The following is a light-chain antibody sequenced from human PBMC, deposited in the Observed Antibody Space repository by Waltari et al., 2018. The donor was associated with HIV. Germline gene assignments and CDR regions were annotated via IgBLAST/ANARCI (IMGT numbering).Light chain of an antibody. CDR3: GTWDSSLSVWV. V-gene: IGLV1-51*01. CDR1: SSNIGNNF. Sequence: QSVLTQPPSVSAAPGQKVTISCSGSSSNIGNNFVSWYQQLPGTAPKLLIYDNNKRPSGIPDRFSGSKSDTSATLGITGLQTGDEADYYCGTWDSSLSVWVFGGGTNLTVL. CDR2: DNN. J-gene: IGLJ3*02.